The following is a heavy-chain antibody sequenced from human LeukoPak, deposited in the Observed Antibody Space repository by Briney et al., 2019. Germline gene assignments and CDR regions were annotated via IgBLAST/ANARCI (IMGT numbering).Heavy chain of an antibody. CDR1: GFTFSSYW. V-gene: IGHV3-7*01. Sequence: GGSLRLSCAASGFTFSSYWMSWVRQAPGKGLEWVANIKQDGSEKYYVDSVKGRFTISRDNAKNSLYLQMNSLRAEDTAVYYCARDPRGSTSFYYCYGMDVWGQGTTVTVSS. CDR3: ARDPRGSTSFYYCYGMDV. D-gene: IGHD2-2*01. CDR2: IKQDGSEK. J-gene: IGHJ6*02.